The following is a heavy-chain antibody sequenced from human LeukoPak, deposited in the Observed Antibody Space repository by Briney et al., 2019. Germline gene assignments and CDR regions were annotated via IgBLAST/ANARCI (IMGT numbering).Heavy chain of an antibody. J-gene: IGHJ5*02. CDR2: IYYSGST. Sequence: PSETLSLTCTVSGGSISSGGYYWSWIRQHSGKGLEWIGYIYYSGSTYYNPSLKSQVTISVDTPKNQFSLKLSSVTAADTAVYYCARRPLYYDFWSGYYIDWFDPWGQGTLVTVSS. D-gene: IGHD3-3*01. V-gene: IGHV4-31*01. CDR3: ARRPLYYDFWSGYYIDWFDP. CDR1: GGSISSGGYY.